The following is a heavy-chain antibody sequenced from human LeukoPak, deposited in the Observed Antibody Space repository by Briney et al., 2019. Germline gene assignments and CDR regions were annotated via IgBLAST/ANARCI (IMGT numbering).Heavy chain of an antibody. CDR1: GDSISRYY. CDR2: IFTGGFI. Sequence: SETLSLTCSVSGDSISRYYWNWIRQPAGRGLEWIGRIFTGGFINYNPSLSSRVTVSLDTSKNQVSLKLTSVTAADTAVYYCARHSMLSSTYFGVSDIWGQGTTVNVSS. J-gene: IGHJ3*02. D-gene: IGHD2-8*01. CDR3: ARHSMLSSTYFGVSDI. V-gene: IGHV4-4*07.